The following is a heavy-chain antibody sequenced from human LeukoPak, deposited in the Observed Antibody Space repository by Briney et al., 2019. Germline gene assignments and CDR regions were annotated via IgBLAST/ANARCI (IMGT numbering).Heavy chain of an antibody. CDR1: GGSFSGYF. V-gene: IGHV4-34*01. CDR2: INHTGNA. J-gene: IGHJ4*02. D-gene: IGHD4-17*01. Sequence: KPSGTLSLTCAVYGGSFSGYFWSWIRQSPGKGLEWIGEINHTGNAAYNPSLKSRVTMSVDTPKSQFSLRLSSVTAADTAVYYCARKTVPTGVDYWGQGTLVTVSS. CDR3: ARKTVPTGVDY.